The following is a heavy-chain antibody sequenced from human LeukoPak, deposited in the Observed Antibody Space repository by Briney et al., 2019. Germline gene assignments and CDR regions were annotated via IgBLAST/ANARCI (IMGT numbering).Heavy chain of an antibody. CDR1: GDSIASAPYY. V-gene: IGHV4-61*09. CDR2: TESTGTT. Sequence: TVSLTCTISGDSIASAPYYWSWVRQTPGRELEWIGNTESTGTTKYTPSVKTRVSMSLDASKNQFALQLRSVTAADTGVYFCARDTDCNGGECQGTARFDPWGEGALVTVSP. CDR3: ARDTDCNGGECQGTARFDP. D-gene: IGHD2-21*01. J-gene: IGHJ5*02.